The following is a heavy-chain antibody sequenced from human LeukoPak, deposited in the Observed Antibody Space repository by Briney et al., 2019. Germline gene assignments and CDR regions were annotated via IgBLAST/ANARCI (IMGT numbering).Heavy chain of an antibody. CDR3: ARDNDLTGYYGLDY. J-gene: IGHJ4*02. D-gene: IGHD3-9*01. Sequence: GGSLRLSCAASGFTFSSYGMHWVRPAPGKGLEWVAVIWYDGSNKYYADSVKGRFTISRDNSKNTLYLQMNSLRAEDTAVYYCARDNDLTGYYGLDYWGQGTLVTVSS. CDR1: GFTFSSYG. CDR2: IWYDGSNK. V-gene: IGHV3-33*01.